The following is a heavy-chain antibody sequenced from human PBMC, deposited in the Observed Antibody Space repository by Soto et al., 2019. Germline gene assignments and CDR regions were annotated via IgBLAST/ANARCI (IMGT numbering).Heavy chain of an antibody. CDR1: GCMFPIYH. CDR3: ARHDSNGDFEF. V-gene: IGHV5-10-1*01. Sequence: PGESLKIACEASGCMFPIYHISWVRQMPGKGLEWVGKIDPTDSRTMYRPSSRARITISVDKSINTAYLEWGRLKPSDTAMYSCARHDSNGDFEFWGQGTQVTVSS. D-gene: IGHD2-8*01. CDR2: IDPTDSRT. J-gene: IGHJ4*02.